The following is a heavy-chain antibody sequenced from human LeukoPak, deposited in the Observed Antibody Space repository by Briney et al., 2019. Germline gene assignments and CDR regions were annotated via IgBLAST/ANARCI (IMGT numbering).Heavy chain of an antibody. D-gene: IGHD3-9*01. Sequence: PSETLSLTCTVSGGSVSSGNYYWSWIRQPPGKGLEWIGYFYYSGSTNYNPSLKSRVTISVDTSKSQFSLKLSSVTAADTAVYYCAREYFDVLTGYSKGIDYWGQGTLVTVSS. J-gene: IGHJ4*02. CDR3: AREYFDVLTGYSKGIDY. V-gene: IGHV4-61*01. CDR2: FYYSGST. CDR1: GGSVSSGNYY.